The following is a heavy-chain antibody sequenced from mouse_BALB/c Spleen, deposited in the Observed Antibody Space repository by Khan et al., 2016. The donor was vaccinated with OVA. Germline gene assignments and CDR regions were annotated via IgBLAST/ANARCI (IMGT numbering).Heavy chain of an antibody. J-gene: IGHJ4*01. CDR1: GFNIKDTY. V-gene: IGHV14-3*02. CDR2: IDTANGNT. Sequence: EVKLLESGAELVKPGASVKLSCTASGFNIKDTYIHWVKQRPEQGLEWIGRIDTANGNTTYDAKFLGKVTITADTSSNTAYLQLSSLTSEDSAVYYCARRRRTYEAYDMDYWGQGTSVTVSS. D-gene: IGHD1-1*01. CDR3: ARRRRTYEAYDMDY.